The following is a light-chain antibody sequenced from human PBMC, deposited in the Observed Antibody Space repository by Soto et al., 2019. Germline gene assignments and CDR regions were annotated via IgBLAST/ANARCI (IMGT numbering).Light chain of an antibody. CDR1: QGISHY. CDR2: EAS. V-gene: IGKV1-27*01. J-gene: IGKJ1*01. Sequence: DIQMTQSPSSLSASGGDRVSITCRASQGISHYLAWYQQKPGKVPKLLIYEASTLQSGVPSRFSGSGSGTDLTLTIISLQPEDVATYYCQKYDRVPGTFGQGTKVEI. CDR3: QKYDRVPGT.